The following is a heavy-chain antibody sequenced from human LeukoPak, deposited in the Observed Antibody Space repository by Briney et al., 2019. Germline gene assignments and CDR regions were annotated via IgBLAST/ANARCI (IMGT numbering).Heavy chain of an antibody. V-gene: IGHV3-48*01. D-gene: IGHD4-11*01. CDR2: ISSGSDLI. CDR3: ARVWQDYSNTDY. Sequence: GGSLRLSCAASGFTFSAFHMNWVRQAPGKGLEGVAYISSGSDLIVYADSVKGRFAIYRDNAKNSLFLQMNSLTAEDTAVYYCARVWQDYSNTDYWGQGTLVAVSS. J-gene: IGHJ4*02. CDR1: GFTFSAFH.